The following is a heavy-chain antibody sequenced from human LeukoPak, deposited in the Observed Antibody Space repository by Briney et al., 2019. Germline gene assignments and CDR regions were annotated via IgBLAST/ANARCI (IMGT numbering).Heavy chain of an antibody. CDR3: AGYGSGSL. D-gene: IGHD3-10*01. Sequence: ASGRVSCKASGFTLTSSAMQWVRQARGQRLEWIGWIVVGSGNTNYAQKFQERVTITRDMSTSTAYMELSSLRSEDTAVYYCAGYGSGSLWGQGTLVTVSS. CDR1: GFTLTSSA. V-gene: IGHV1-58*02. J-gene: IGHJ4*02. CDR2: IVVGSGNT.